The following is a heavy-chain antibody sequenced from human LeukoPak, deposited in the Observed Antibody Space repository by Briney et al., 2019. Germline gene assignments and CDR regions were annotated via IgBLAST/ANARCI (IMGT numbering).Heavy chain of an antibody. J-gene: IGHJ4*02. CDR3: ARARDCTSSSCYGISFDY. D-gene: IGHD2-2*01. Sequence: ASVTVSCTASGYTFTTYGVSWVRQAPGQGLEWMGWISAYSGKTNYSMKFQGRLTMTTDTSTSTAYMDLRSLESDDTAVYYCARARDCTSSSCYGISFDYWGQGTLVTVSS. CDR2: ISAYSGKT. CDR1: GYTFTTYG. V-gene: IGHV1-18*01.